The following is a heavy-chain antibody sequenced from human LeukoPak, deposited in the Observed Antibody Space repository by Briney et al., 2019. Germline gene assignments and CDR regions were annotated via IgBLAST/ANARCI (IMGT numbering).Heavy chain of an antibody. CDR3: AKGGSLGHDIVVVPAATPFDY. CDR2: ISGSGGST. J-gene: IGHJ4*02. V-gene: IGHV3-23*01. CDR1: GFTFSSYA. Sequence: GGSLRLSCAASGFTFSSYAMSWVRQAPGKGLEWVSAISGSGGSTYYADSVKGRFTISRDNSKNTLYLQMNSLRAEDTAVYYCAKGGSLGHDIVVVPAATPFDYWGQGTLVTVSS. D-gene: IGHD2-2*01.